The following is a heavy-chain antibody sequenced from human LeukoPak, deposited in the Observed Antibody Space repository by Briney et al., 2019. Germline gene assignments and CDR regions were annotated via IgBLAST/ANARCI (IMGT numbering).Heavy chain of an antibody. CDR1: GFTFSSYE. Sequence: GGSLRLSCAASGFTFSSYEMNWVGQAPGKGLEWVSYISSSGSTIYYADSVKGRFTISRDNAKNSLYLQMNSLRAEDTAVYYCARGSRGSRAAAGTAGDYWGQGTLVTVSS. CDR3: ARGSRGSRAAAGTAGDY. J-gene: IGHJ4*02. V-gene: IGHV3-48*03. D-gene: IGHD6-13*01. CDR2: ISSSGSTI.